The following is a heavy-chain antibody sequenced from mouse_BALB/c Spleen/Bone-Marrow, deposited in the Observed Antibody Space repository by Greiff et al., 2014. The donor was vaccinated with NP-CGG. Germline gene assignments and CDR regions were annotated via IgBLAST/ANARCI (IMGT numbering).Heavy chain of an antibody. V-gene: IGHV1-82*01. J-gene: IGHJ3*01. CDR1: GYAFSSSW. CDR3: ARGGLTTGRFDF. D-gene: IGHD1-1*01. CDR2: IYPGDGDT. Sequence: QVQLQQSGPELVKPGASVKISCKASGYAFSSSWMNWVKQRPGQGLEWIGRIYPGDGDTKYNGKFKGKATLTADKSSSTAYMQLSSLTSWDSAVYFCARGGLTTGRFDFWGPGTPVTVSA.